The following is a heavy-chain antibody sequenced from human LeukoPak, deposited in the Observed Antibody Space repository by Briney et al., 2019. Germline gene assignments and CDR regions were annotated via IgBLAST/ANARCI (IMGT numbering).Heavy chain of an antibody. J-gene: IGHJ6*02. D-gene: IGHD4-11*01. CDR2: IYSGGST. Sequence: PGGSLRLSCAASGFTVSSYYMTWVRQAPGKGLEWVSVIYSGGSTYYADSVKGRVAISRGNSKNTVFLQMNSVRAADTALYYCARSYSNHLFGMDVWGQGTTVTVSS. CDR3: ARSYSNHLFGMDV. CDR1: GFTVSSYY. V-gene: IGHV3-66*01.